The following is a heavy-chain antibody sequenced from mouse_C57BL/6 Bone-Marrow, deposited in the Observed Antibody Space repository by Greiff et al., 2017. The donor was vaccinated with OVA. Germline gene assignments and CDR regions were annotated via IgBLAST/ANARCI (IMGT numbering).Heavy chain of an antibody. D-gene: IGHD2-4*01. CDR1: GFTFSSYG. CDR2: ISSGGSYT. CDR3: ARPIYYDLDYAMDY. V-gene: IGHV5-6*01. J-gene: IGHJ4*01. Sequence: DVHLVASWGDLVKPGGSLKLSCASSGFTFSSYGMSWFRHTPAQSLEWVATISSGGSYTYYPDRVKGRFTIYRDKAKNTLYLKMSSLKSEDTAMYYSARPIYYDLDYAMDYWGQGTSVTVSS.